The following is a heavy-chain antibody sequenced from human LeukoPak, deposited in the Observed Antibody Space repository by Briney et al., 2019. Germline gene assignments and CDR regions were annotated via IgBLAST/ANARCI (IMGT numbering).Heavy chain of an antibody. V-gene: IGHV4-61*02. D-gene: IGHD5-24*01. CDR2: IYTSGST. CDR1: GYSISSGSYY. CDR3: AREARVEMATIYDY. Sequence: SETLSLTCSVSGYSISSGSYYWSWIRQPAGKGLEWIGRIYTSGSTNYNPSLKSRVTISVDTSKNQFSLKLSSVTAADTAVYYCAREARVEMATIYDYWGQGTLVTVSS. J-gene: IGHJ4*02.